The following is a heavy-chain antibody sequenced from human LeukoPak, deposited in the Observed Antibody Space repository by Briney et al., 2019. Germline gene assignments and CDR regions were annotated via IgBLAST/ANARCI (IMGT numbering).Heavy chain of an antibody. D-gene: IGHD2-15*01. V-gene: IGHV1-18*01. CDR2: ISAYNGNT. CDR3: ARDGGDIVVVVAAHRFDY. Sequence: ASVKVSFTASGYTFTIYGISWVRQAPRQGQEWMGWISAYNGNTNYAQKLQGRVTMTTDTSTSTAYMELRSLRSDDTAVYYCARDGGDIVVVVAAHRFDYWGQGTLVTVSS. J-gene: IGHJ4*02. CDR1: GYTFTIYG.